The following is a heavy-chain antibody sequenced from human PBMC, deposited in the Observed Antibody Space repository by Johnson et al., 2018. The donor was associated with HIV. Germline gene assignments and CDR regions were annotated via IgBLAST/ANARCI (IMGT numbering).Heavy chain of an antibody. CDR2: ISYDGSNK. V-gene: IGHV3-30-3*01. D-gene: IGHD6-19*01. J-gene: IGHJ3*02. CDR1: GFTFSSYA. Sequence: VQLVESGGGLVEPGGSLRLSCAASGFTFSSYAMHWVRQAPGKGLEWVAVISYDGSNKYYADSVKGRFTISRDNSKNTLYLQMNSLRAEDTAVYYCAKGGSAVAVAFDIWGQGTMVTVSS. CDR3: AKGGSAVAVAFDI.